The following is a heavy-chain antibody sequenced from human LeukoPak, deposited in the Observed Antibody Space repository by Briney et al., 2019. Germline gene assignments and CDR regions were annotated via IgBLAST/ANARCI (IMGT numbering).Heavy chain of an antibody. J-gene: IGHJ4*02. CDR1: GYTFTSYY. CDR2: INPSGGST. CDR3: ARLRTGADDFDY. D-gene: IGHD7-27*01. Sequence: ASVKVSCKAAGYTFTSYYMHWVRQAPGQGLEWMGIINPSGGSTNYAQKFQGRVTMTRDTSARTVYMELSSLRPEDTAVYYCARLRTGADDFDYWGQGTLVTVSS. V-gene: IGHV1-46*01.